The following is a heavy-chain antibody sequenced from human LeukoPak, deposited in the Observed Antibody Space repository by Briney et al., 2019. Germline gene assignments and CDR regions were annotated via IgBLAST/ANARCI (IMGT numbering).Heavy chain of an antibody. CDR2: ISGSGGAT. Sequence: GGSLRLSCAASGFTFSSYGMSWVRQAPGKGLEWVSAISGSGGATYYADSVRGRFTISRDNSKNTLYLQMNSLRAEDTAVYYCAKHISDYGDLYEYWGQGTLVTVSS. D-gene: IGHD4-17*01. J-gene: IGHJ4*02. CDR3: AKHISDYGDLYEY. CDR1: GFTFSSYG. V-gene: IGHV3-23*01.